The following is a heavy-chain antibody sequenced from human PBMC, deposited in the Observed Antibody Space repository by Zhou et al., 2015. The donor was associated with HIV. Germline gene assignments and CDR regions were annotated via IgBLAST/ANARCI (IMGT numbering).Heavy chain of an antibody. CDR3: ARSSVNHDYAFDL. CDR1: GGTFSGSD. V-gene: IGHV1-69*17. Sequence: LVQSGTEVRKPGSSVKVSCKASGGTFSGSDISWVRQAPGQGLEWMGGITPMFQMETYAEKFRARLTITVDKSTRVAYMELSSLTSEDAAVYFCARSSVNHDYAFDLWGQGTKVIVSS. D-gene: IGHD3-16*01. CDR2: ITPMFQME. J-gene: IGHJ3*01.